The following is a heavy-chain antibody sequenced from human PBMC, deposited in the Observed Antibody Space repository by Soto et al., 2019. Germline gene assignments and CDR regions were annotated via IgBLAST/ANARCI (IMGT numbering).Heavy chain of an antibody. J-gene: IGHJ4*02. CDR3: TRSGRHDYGDANFDY. CDR1: GFTFSNYA. CDR2: ISAGDT. D-gene: IGHD4-17*01. V-gene: IGHV3-13*01. Sequence: SGGSLRLSCAASGFTFSNYAMDWVRQAPGKGLEWVSYISAGDTYYPGSVKGRFTISRENAKNSLYLQMNSLRAGDTAVYYCTRSGRHDYGDANFDYWGQGTLVTVSS.